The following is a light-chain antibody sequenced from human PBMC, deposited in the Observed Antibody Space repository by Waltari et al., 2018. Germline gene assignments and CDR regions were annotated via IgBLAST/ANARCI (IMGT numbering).Light chain of an antibody. J-gene: IGLJ3*02. Sequence: WYPQHPGKAPEFSIYDVSKRPSGVSNRFSVSKSGNTASLTISGLQAEDGADYYCSSYTSSSTWVFGGGTKLTVL. CDR3: SSYTSSSTWV. V-gene: IGLV2-14*04. CDR2: DVS.